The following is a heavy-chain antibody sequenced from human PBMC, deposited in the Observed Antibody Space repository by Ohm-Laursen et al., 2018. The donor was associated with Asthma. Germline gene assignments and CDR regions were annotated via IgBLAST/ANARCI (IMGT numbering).Heavy chain of an antibody. Sequence: ASAKVSCKVSGYSVTSYAFSWVRQAPGQRPEWMGWIYIANTNYAPKFRDRVTLTTDTSTNTLYMDLRSLRSDDTAVYYCVRDVVDRFDHWGQGSLVIVSS. CDR2: IYIANT. D-gene: IGHD2-21*01. CDR3: VRDVVDRFDH. V-gene: IGHV1-18*04. CDR1: GYSVTSYA. J-gene: IGHJ4*02.